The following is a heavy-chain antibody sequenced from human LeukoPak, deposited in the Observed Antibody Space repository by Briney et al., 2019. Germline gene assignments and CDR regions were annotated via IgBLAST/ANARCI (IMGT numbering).Heavy chain of an antibody. CDR1: GFTFSSYT. V-gene: IGHV3-30-3*01. CDR2: ISYDGSNK. CDR3: AKDRYYYSSGSAGSYTIEY. Sequence: GGSLRLSCTASGFTFSSYTMHWVRQAPGKGLEWVAVISYDGSNKYYADSVKGRFTISGDTSKNTLYLQMNSLRAEDAALYYCAKDRYYYSSGSAGSYTIEYWGRGTLVTVSS. J-gene: IGHJ4*02. D-gene: IGHD3-22*01.